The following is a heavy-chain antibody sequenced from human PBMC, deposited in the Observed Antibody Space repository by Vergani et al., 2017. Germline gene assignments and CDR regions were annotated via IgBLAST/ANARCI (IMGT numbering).Heavy chain of an antibody. J-gene: IGHJ4*02. V-gene: IGHV3-23*01. CDR1: GFTFSSYA. D-gene: IGHD1-26*01. CDR2: ISGSGGST. CDR3: ASPLVVGATNGDDY. Sequence: EVQLLESGGGLVQPGGSLRLSCAASGFTFSSYAMNWVRQAPGKGLEWVSAISGSGGSTYYADSVKGRFTISRDNSKNTLYLQMNSLRAEDTAVYYCASPLVVGATNGDDYGGQRTLVTVSS.